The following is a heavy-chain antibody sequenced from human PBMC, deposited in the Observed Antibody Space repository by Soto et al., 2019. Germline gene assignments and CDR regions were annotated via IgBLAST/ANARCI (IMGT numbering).Heavy chain of an antibody. CDR2: INAGNGHT. CDR1: GYTFTSYA. D-gene: IGHD5-12*01. J-gene: IGHJ3*01. CDR3: ARDFAGGLNDAFDS. V-gene: IGHV1-3*01. Sequence: QVQLVQSGAELKKPGASVKVSCKASGYTFTSYALHWVRQAPGQRLEWMGWINAGNGHTKYSREFRDRLASTTDTSASTAYIQLRRLKPADTAVFYCARDFAGGLNDAFDSWGQGTMVTVSS.